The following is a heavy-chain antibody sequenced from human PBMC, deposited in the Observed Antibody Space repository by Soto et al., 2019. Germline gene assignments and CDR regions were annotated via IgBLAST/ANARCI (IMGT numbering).Heavy chain of an antibody. CDR1: GYTFTGYY. D-gene: IGHD6-13*01. Sequence: ASVKVSCKASGYTFTGYYMHWVRQAPGQGLEWMGWINPNSGGTNYAQKFQGWVTMTRDTSISTAYMELSRLRSDDTAVYYCAREGGLVWAAAGTGAIIHYGMDVWGQGTTVTVSS. CDR2: INPNSGGT. V-gene: IGHV1-2*04. CDR3: AREGGLVWAAAGTGAIIHYGMDV. J-gene: IGHJ6*02.